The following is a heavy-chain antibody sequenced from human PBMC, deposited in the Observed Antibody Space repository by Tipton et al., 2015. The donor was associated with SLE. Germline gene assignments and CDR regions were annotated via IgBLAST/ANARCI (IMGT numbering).Heavy chain of an antibody. J-gene: IGHJ4*02. V-gene: IGHV1-69*05. CDR1: GGTFSSYA. CDR2: IIPIFGTA. CDR3: ARDRGDGYTPGYFDY. D-gene: IGHD5-24*01. Sequence: QSGAEVKKPGSSVKVSCKASGGTFSSYAISWVRQAPGQGLEWMGGIIPIFGTANYAQKFQGRVTITTDESTSTAYMELSSLRSEDTAVYYCARDRGDGYTPGYFDYWGQGTLVTVSS.